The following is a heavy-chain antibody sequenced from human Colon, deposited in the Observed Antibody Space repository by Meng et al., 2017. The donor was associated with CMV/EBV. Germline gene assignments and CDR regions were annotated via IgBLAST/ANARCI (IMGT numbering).Heavy chain of an antibody. CDR2: ISHDGKNK. V-gene: IGHV3-30*04. CDR3: ARASNSSFDP. J-gene: IGHJ5*02. Sequence: LSCAASGFCFHAYPIHWVRQAPGKGLEWVAIISHDGKNKFYAESVKGRFTISRDNSQNTVNLHMNTLRGDDSGLYYCARASNSSFDPWGQGTLVTVSS. CDR1: GFCFHAYP. D-gene: IGHD4-11*01.